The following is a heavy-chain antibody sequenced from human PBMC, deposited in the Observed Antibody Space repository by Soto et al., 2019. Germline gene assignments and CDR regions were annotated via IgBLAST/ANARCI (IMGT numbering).Heavy chain of an antibody. CDR1: GGTFNNYA. CDR2: VIPIFNSA. V-gene: IGHV1-69*13. J-gene: IGHJ4*02. Sequence: SVKVSCKASGGTFNNYALSWVRQAPGQGLEWMGGVIPIFNSANYAQKFQGRVTITADDSTSTAYMELRSLRPDDTAVYYCAREVTVASYSFDFWGQGTLVTVSS. CDR3: AREVTVASYSFDF. D-gene: IGHD5-12*01.